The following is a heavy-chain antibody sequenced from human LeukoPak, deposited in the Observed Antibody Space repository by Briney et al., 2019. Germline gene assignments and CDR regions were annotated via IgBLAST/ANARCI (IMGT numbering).Heavy chain of an antibody. CDR2: INPNSGGT. CDR1: GGTFSSYA. J-gene: IGHJ6*02. D-gene: IGHD2-2*01. CDR3: ARDLCSSTSCTVSANYYYYGMDV. Sequence: ASVNVSCKASGGTFSSYAISWVRQAPGQGLEWMGWINPNSGGTNYAQKFQGRVTMTRDTSISTAYMELSRLRSDDTAVYYCARDLCSSTSCTVSANYYYYGMDVWGQGTTVTVSS. V-gene: IGHV1-2*02.